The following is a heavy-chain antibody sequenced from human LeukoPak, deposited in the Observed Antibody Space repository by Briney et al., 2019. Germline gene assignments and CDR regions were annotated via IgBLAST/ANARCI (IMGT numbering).Heavy chain of an antibody. V-gene: IGHV4-59*11. CDR3: ARAVAGYYYYMDV. CDR1: GASISGHY. Sequence: SETLSLTCTVSGASISGHYLTWLRQPPGKGLEWIGYISHIGSTNYNPSLKSRLTISVDTSKNQFSLKLSSVTAADTAVYYCARAVAGYYYYMDVWGKGTTVTVSS. CDR2: ISHIGST. J-gene: IGHJ6*03.